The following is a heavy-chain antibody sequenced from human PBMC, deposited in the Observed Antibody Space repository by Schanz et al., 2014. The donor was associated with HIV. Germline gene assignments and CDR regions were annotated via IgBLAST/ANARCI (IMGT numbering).Heavy chain of an antibody. J-gene: IGHJ6*02. CDR3: ARGSGPYYYYYGMDV. CDR2: IWYDGSNK. V-gene: IGHV3-33*08. Sequence: VRLLESGGGLVQPGGSLRLSCAAFGFTFSSDAMSWVRQAPGKGLEWVAVIWYDGSNKYYADSVKGRFTISRDNSKNTLYLQMNSLRAEDTAVYYCARGSGPYYYYYGMDVWGQGTTVSVSS. CDR1: GFTFSSDA. D-gene: IGHD3-10*01.